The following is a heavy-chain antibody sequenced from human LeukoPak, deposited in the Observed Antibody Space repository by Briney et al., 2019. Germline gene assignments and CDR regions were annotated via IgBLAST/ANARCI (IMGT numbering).Heavy chain of an antibody. V-gene: IGHV3-23*01. Sequence: AGGSLRLSCAASGFTFSSYAMSWVRQAPGKGLEWVSAISGSGGSTYYADSVKGRFTISRDNSKNTLYLQMNSLRAEDTAVYYCAKGSKQQLDLFDYWGQGTLVTVSS. J-gene: IGHJ4*02. CDR2: ISGSGGST. CDR1: GFTFSSYA. CDR3: AKGSKQQLDLFDY. D-gene: IGHD6-13*01.